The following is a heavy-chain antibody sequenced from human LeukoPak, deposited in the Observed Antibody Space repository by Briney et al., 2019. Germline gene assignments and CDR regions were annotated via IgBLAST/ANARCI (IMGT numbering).Heavy chain of an antibody. CDR1: GGSISSYY. D-gene: IGHD2-2*02. CDR3: ARQRCSSTSCYIRQYNWFDP. V-gene: IGHV4-4*09. CDR2: IYTSGST. Sequence: SETLFLTCTVSGGSISSYYWSWIRQPPGKGLEWIGYIYTSGSTNYNPSLKSRVTISVDTSKNQFSLKLSSVTAADTAVYYCARQRCSSTSCYIRQYNWFDPWGQGTLVTVSS. J-gene: IGHJ5*02.